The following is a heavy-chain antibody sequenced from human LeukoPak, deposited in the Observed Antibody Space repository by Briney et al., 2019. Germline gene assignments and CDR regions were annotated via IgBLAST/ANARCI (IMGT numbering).Heavy chain of an antibody. CDR2: IYTSGNT. CDR1: GVSISSYY. D-gene: IGHD3-9*01. J-gene: IGHJ4*02. Sequence: SETLSLTCTVSGVSISSYYWSWIRQPAGKGLEWIGRIYTSGNTHYNPSLKSRVTMSVDTSKNQFSLKLSSVTAADTAVCYCARESYDILTGYYSYYFDYWGQGTLVTVSS. CDR3: ARESYDILTGYYSYYFDY. V-gene: IGHV4-4*07.